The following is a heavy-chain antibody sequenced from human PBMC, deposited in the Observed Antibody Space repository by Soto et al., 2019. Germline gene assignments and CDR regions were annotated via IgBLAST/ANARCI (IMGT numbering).Heavy chain of an antibody. J-gene: IGHJ5*02. CDR2: ISAYNGNT. CDR3: ARDVLRYIVVVPAAVDWFDP. D-gene: IGHD2-2*01. V-gene: IGHV1-18*01. Sequence: ASVKVSCKASGYTFTSYGISWVRQAPGQGLEWMGWISAYNGNTNYAQKLQGRVTMTTDTSTSIAYMELRSLRSDDTAVYYCARDVLRYIVVVPAAVDWFDPWGQGTLVTVSS. CDR1: GYTFTSYG.